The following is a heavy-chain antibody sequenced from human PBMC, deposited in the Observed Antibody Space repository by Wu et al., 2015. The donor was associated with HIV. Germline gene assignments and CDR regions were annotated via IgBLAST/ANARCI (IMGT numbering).Heavy chain of an antibody. V-gene: IGHV1-69*05. J-gene: IGHJ6*02. CDR1: GGTFSSYA. Sequence: QVQLVQSGAEVKKPGSSVKVSCKASGGTFSSYAISWVRQAPGQGLEWMGGIIPIFGTANYAQKFQGRVTITTDESTSTAYMELSSLRSEDTAVYYCARWLWFGEANYYYYGMDVWGQGTTVTVSS. CDR2: IIPIFGTA. D-gene: IGHD3-10*01. CDR3: ARWLWFGEANYYYYGMDV.